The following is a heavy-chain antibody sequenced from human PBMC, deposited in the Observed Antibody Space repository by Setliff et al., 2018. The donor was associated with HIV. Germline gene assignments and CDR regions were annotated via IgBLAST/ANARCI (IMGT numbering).Heavy chain of an antibody. CDR1: GYRFTNYW. V-gene: IGHV5-51*01. CDR3: ARAPRSPLRWRDNLLSSSSFFMDV. D-gene: IGHD2-21*01. J-gene: IGHJ6*03. Sequence: GESLKISCKGSGYRFTNYWIGWVRQMPGKGLEWMGIFHPGDSDTRYSPSFQGQVTISADKSISAVYLQWDSLKASDSAIYYCARAPRSPLRWRDNLLSSSSFFMDVWGKGTTVTVSS. CDR2: FHPGDSDT.